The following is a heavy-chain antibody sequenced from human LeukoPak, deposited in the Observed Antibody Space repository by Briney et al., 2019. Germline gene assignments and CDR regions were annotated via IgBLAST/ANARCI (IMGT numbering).Heavy chain of an antibody. CDR2: IYSTGST. J-gene: IGHJ4*02. CDR1: GGSISSYY. Sequence: SETLSLTCTVSGGSISSYYWSWIRQPAGKGLEWSGRIYSTGSTNYNPSLKSRLTMSVDTSKNQFSLKLSSVTAADTAVYYCARERSSHPSYYFDYWGLGTLVTVSS. V-gene: IGHV4-4*07. CDR3: ARERSSHPSYYFDY. D-gene: IGHD6-13*01.